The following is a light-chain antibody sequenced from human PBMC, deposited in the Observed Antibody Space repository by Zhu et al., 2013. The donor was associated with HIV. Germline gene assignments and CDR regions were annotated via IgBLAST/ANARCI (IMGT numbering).Light chain of an antibody. CDR1: SSNIGSNT. CDR3: AAWDDSLNGVL. V-gene: IGLV1-44*01. CDR2: SNN. J-gene: IGLJ2*01. Sequence: QSVLTQPPSVSGTPGQRVTISCSGSSSNIGSNTVNWYQQLPGTAPKLLIYSNNQRPSGVPDRFSGSKSGTSASLAISGLQSVDEADFYCAAWDDSLNGVLFGGGTKLTVL.